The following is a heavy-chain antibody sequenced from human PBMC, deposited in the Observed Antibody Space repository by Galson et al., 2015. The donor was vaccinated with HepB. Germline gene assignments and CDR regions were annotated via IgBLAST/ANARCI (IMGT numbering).Heavy chain of an antibody. V-gene: IGHV3-23*01. D-gene: IGHD2-2*01. CDR1: GFRFAYYG. J-gene: IGHJ6*02. CDR2: ITNTGGST. CDR3: AKCSILASSYFYGIDV. Sequence: SLRLSCAASGFRFAYYGMSWVRQAPGKGLEWLSSITNTGGSTYYADSVKARFTISRDNSKNTVYLQLNNLKAADSSVYYCAKCSILASSYFYGIDVWGQGTAVAVS.